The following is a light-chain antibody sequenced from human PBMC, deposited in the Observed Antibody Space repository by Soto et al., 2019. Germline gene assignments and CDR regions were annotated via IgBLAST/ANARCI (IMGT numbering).Light chain of an antibody. J-gene: IGKJ4*01. V-gene: IGKV1-12*01. CDR3: XQANSFPLT. Sequence: DIQMTQSPSSVSASVGDRVTITCRASQGISSWLAWYQQKPGKAPKLLIYAASSLQSGVPSRFXXXGXXXXXXXXXXXXXXXXFXTXXXXQANSFPLTFGGGTKVEIK. CDR2: AAS. CDR1: QGISSW.